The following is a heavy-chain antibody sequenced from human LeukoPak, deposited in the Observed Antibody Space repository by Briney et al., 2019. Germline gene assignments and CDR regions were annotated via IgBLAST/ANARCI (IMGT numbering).Heavy chain of an antibody. D-gene: IGHD6-19*01. Sequence: GGSLRLSCAASGFTFSSYEMNWVRQAPGKGLEWVSYISSSGSTIYYADSVKGRFTISRDNAKNSLYLQMNSLRAEDTAVYYCAKGIAVAGKPFDYWGQGTLVTVSS. CDR2: ISSSGSTI. CDR3: AKGIAVAGKPFDY. J-gene: IGHJ4*02. CDR1: GFTFSSYE. V-gene: IGHV3-48*03.